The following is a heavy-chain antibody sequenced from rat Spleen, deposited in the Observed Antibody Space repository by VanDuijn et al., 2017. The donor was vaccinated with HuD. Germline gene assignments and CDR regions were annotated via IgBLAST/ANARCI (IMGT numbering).Heavy chain of an antibody. CDR1: GFSLTSSG. J-gene: IGHJ2*01. Sequence: QVQLKESGPGLVQSSQTLSLTCTVSGFSLTSSGVSWVRQPPGKGLEWIAAISSGGSTYYNSALKSRLSISRDTSKSQVFLKMNSLQTEDTATYYCARAASEDYYFDYWGQGVMVTVSS. CDR2: ISSGGST. CDR3: ARAASEDYYFDY. V-gene: IGHV2S12*01.